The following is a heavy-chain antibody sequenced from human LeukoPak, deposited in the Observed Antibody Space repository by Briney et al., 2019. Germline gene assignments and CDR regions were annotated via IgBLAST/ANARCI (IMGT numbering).Heavy chain of an antibody. Sequence: SETLSLTCTVSGGSLSSGDYYWSWLRQPPGKGLEWIGYIYYSGSTYYNPSLKSRVTISVDTSKNQFSLKLSSVTAADTAVYYCARGEPAEDYFDYWGQGTLVTVSS. D-gene: IGHD1-14*01. CDR2: IYYSGST. CDR1: GGSLSSGDYY. CDR3: ARGEPAEDYFDY. V-gene: IGHV4-30-4*01. J-gene: IGHJ4*02.